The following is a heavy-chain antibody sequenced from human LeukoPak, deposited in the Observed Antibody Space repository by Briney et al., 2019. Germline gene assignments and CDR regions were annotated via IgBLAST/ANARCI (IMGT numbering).Heavy chain of an antibody. V-gene: IGHV4-31*03. Sequence: SQTLSLTCTVSGGSISSGGYYWSWIRQHPGKGLEWIGYIYYSGSTYYNPSLKSRVTISVDTSKNQFSLKLSSETAADTAVYYCARTNRPTYYYGSGSYYAGYYFDYWGQGTLVTVSS. CDR3: ARTNRPTYYYGSGSYYAGYYFDY. J-gene: IGHJ4*02. D-gene: IGHD3-10*01. CDR2: IYYSGST. CDR1: GGSISSGGYY.